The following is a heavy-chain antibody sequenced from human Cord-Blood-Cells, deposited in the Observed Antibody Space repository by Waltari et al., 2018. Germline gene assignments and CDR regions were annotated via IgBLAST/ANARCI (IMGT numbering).Heavy chain of an antibody. CDR1: GGSISSYY. CDR3: ARETRTGTPYDFDY. V-gene: IGHV4-4*07. J-gene: IGHJ4*02. CDR2: IYTSGST. Sequence: QVQLQESGPGLVKPSETLSLTCTVSGGSISSYYWSWIRQPAGKGLEWIGRIYTSGSTNYNPSLKSRVTMSVDTSKNQFSLKLSSVTAADTAVYYCARETRTGTPYDFDYWGQGTLVTVSS. D-gene: IGHD1-7*01.